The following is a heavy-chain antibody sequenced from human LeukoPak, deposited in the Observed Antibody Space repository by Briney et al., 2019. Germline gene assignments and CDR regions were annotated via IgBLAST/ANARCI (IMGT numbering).Heavy chain of an antibody. V-gene: IGHV4-39*01. CDR1: GGSISSSNYY. D-gene: IGHD4-17*01. CDR3: ARLDYGDYSVDF. CDR2: IYYSGSA. Sequence: SETPSLTCTVSGGSISSSNYYWGWIRQPPGKGLEWIGSIYYSGSAYYNPSLKSRVTISVDTSKNQFSLKLSSVTAADAAVYYCARLDYGDYSVDFWGQGTLVTVSS. J-gene: IGHJ4*02.